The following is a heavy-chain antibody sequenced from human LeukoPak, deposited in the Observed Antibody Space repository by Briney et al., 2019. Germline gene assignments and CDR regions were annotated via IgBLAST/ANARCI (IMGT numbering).Heavy chain of an antibody. CDR1: GFTVTDYA. D-gene: IGHD1-26*01. V-gene: IGHV3-23*01. CDR3: AKDRSIGTYYTFDH. J-gene: IGHJ4*02. Sequence: GGSLRLSRAASGFTVTDYAMTWVRPAPGKGLEWVSSISASGGMTYYADSVKGRFTVSRDNSKNSLYLQMNSLTAADTAVYYCAKDRSIGTYYTFDHWGQGTLVTVSS. CDR2: ISASGGMT.